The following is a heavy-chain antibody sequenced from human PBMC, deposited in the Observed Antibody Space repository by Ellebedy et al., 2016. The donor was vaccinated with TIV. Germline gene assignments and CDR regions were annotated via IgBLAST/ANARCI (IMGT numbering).Heavy chain of an antibody. Sequence: SETLSLTCTVSGGSITSYFWNWIRQAPGKGLEWIGYVYYSGSTKYNPSLKSRVTISVDTTKNQFSLKVTSVTAADTAVYYCARVLIGAMDYWGQGILVTVSP. CDR1: GGSITSYF. J-gene: IGHJ4*02. CDR2: VYYSGST. D-gene: IGHD3-3*01. V-gene: IGHV4-59*12. CDR3: ARVLIGAMDY.